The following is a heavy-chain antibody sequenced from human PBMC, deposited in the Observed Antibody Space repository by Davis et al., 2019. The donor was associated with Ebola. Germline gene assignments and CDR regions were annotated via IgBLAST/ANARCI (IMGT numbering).Heavy chain of an antibody. CDR1: GFTFNSYV. V-gene: IGHV3-23*01. D-gene: IGHD4-23*01. CDR2: ISDSGGTT. CDR3: ARGPSTGNSFTY. Sequence: GESLKISCAASGFTFNSYVMSWVRQAPGKGLEWVSSISDSGGTTYYADSVKGRFTISRDNAKNSLYLQMNGLRAEDTAVYYCARGPSTGNSFTYWGQGTLVTVSS. J-gene: IGHJ4*02.